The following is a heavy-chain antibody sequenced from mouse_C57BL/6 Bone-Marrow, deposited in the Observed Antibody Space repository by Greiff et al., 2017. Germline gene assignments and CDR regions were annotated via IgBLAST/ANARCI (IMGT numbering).Heavy chain of an antibody. CDR3: ARQRRRYAMDY. J-gene: IGHJ4*01. CDR1: GFTFSDYY. CDR2: ISNGGGST. Sequence: EVKLVESGGGLVQPGGSLKLSCAASGFTFSDYYMYWVRQTPEKRLEWVAYISNGGGSTYYPDTVKGRFTISRDNAKNTLYLQMSRLKSEDTAMYYCARQRRRYAMDYWGQGTSVTVSS. V-gene: IGHV5-12*01.